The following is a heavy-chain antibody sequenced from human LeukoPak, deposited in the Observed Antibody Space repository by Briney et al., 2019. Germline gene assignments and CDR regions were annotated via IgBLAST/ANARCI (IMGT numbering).Heavy chain of an antibody. V-gene: IGHV3-23*01. D-gene: IGHD1-26*01. CDR3: AKGGKWDVTPFDY. Sequence: GGSLRLSCAASGFTFTSYSMNWVRQAPGKGLEWVSTISGGGGSTYYADSAKGRFTISRDNSKNTLYLQVNSLRAEDTAVYYCAKGGKWDVTPFDYWGQGTLVTVSS. J-gene: IGHJ4*02. CDR2: ISGGGGST. CDR1: GFTFTSYS.